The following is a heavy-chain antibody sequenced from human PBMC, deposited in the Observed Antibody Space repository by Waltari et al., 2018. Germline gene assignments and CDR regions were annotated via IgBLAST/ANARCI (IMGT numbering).Heavy chain of an antibody. CDR3: ARGGNYGVTDPFDY. D-gene: IGHD4-17*01. CDR2: ISGSGDTT. Sequence: EVQVVESGGGLVQPGGSLRLSCAASGITFHSYAINWVRQAPGKGLEWVSGISGSGDTTYYADSVKGRFTISRENSKNTLYLQRNSLRAEDTAIYYCARGGNYGVTDPFDYWGQGTLVTVSS. V-gene: IGHV3-23*04. CDR1: GITFHSYA. J-gene: IGHJ4*02.